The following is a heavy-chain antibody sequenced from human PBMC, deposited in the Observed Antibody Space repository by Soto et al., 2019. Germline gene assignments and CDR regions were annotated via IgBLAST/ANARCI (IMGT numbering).Heavy chain of an antibody. CDR1: GFTFSSYA. CDR3: AKGIRNVLRLTYGMDV. CDR2: ISGSGGST. D-gene: IGHD3-3*01. V-gene: IGHV3-23*01. J-gene: IGHJ6*02. Sequence: GGSLRLSCAASGFTFSSYAMSWVRQAPGKGLEWVSAISGSGGSTHYADSVKGRFTISRDNSKNTLYLQMNSLRAEDTAVYYCAKGIRNVLRLTYGMDVWGQGTTVTVSS.